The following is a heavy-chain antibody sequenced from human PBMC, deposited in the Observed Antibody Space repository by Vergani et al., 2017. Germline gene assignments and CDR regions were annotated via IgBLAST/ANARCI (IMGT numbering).Heavy chain of an antibody. CDR3: ARVGTLKVVTPVFDY. V-gene: IGHV4-31*03. J-gene: IGHJ4*02. Sequence: QVQLQESGPGLVKPSQTLSLTCTVSGGSISSGGYYWSWIRQHPGKGLEWIGNIDYSGSTYYNPSLKSRVTISVDTSKNQFSLKLSSVTAADTAVYYCARVGTLKVVTPVFDYWGQGTLVTVSS. CDR1: GGSISSGGYY. D-gene: IGHD4-23*01. CDR2: IDYSGST.